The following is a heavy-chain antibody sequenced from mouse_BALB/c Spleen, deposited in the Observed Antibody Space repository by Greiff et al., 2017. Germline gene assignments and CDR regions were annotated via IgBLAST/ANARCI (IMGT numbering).Heavy chain of an antibody. CDR1: GFSLTSYG. Sequence: VKLQESGPGLVQPSQSLSITCTVSGFSLTSYGVHWVRQSPGKGLEWLGVIWSGGSTDYNAAFISRLSISKDNSKSQVFFKMNSLQADDTAIYYCARNRGGNYPYYAMDYWGQGTSVTVSS. V-gene: IGHV2-4-1*01. J-gene: IGHJ4*01. CDR3: ARNRGGNYPYYAMDY. D-gene: IGHD2-1*01. CDR2: IWSGGST.